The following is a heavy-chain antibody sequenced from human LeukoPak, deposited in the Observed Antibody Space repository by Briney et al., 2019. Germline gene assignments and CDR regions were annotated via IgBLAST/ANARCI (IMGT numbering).Heavy chain of an antibody. J-gene: IGHJ3*02. CDR1: GFTFSSFS. V-gene: IGHV3-48*01. CDR2: VGAIGSSTI. CDR3: ARDLHYAFDI. Sequence: GGSLRLSCAASGFTFSSFSMNWVRQAPGKGLEWVSYVGAIGSSTISYADSVMGRFTISRDNAKNSVFLQMNSLRAEDTAVYYCARDLHYAFDIWGQGTMVTVSS.